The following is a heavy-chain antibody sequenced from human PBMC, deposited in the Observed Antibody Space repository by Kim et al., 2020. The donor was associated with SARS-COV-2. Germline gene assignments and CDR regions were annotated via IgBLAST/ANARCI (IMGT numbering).Heavy chain of an antibody. J-gene: IGHJ4*02. CDR2: IIPIFGTA. D-gene: IGHD2-21*02. CDR1: GGTFSSYA. CDR3: AGGGAAYCGGDCYSNLYY. V-gene: IGHV1-69*13. Sequence: SVKVSCKASGGTFSSYAISWVRQAPGQGLEWMGGIIPIFGTANYAQKFQGRVTITADESTSTAYMELSSLRSEDTAVYYCAGGGAAYCGGDCYSNLYYWGQGTLVTVSS.